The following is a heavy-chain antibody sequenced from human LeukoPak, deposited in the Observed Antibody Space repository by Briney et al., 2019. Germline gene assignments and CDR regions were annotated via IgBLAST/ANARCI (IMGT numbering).Heavy chain of an antibody. CDR2: IYYRGST. CDR1: GGSISSYY. D-gene: IGHD3-22*01. CDR3: ARSDYYDSSGFFDY. J-gene: IGHJ4*02. V-gene: IGHV4-59*01. Sequence: SETLSLTCTVSGGSISSYYWSWIRQPPGKGLEWIGYIYYRGSTKYNPSLKSRVTISVDTSKNRFSLKLSSVTAADTAVYYCARSDYYDSSGFFDYWGQGTLVTVSS.